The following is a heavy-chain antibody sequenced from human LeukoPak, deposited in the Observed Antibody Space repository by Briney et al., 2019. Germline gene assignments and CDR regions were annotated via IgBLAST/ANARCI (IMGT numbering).Heavy chain of an antibody. CDR3: ARVTADAFDI. J-gene: IGHJ3*02. V-gene: IGHV4-39*07. Sequence: SETLSLTCTVSGGSISSSSHYWGWIRQTPGEGLEWIGEINHSGSTNYNPSLKSRGTISVDTSQNPFSLKLSPVTAADTAVYYCARVTADAFDIGGQGTMVTVSS. CDR1: GGSISSSSHY. CDR2: INHSGST.